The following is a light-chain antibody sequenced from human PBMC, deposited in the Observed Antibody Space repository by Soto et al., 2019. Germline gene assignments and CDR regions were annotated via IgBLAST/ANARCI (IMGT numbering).Light chain of an antibody. V-gene: IGKV3-15*01. CDR3: QHYNSWPT. CDR1: QSVSSN. J-gene: IGKJ3*01. CDR2: GAS. Sequence: EIVMTQSPGTLSVSPGEGATLSCRASQSVSSNLDWYQQKPGQAPRLLIYGASTRATGIPARFSGSGSGTEFTLTINSLQSEDSALYYCQHYNSWPTFGPGTKVDIK.